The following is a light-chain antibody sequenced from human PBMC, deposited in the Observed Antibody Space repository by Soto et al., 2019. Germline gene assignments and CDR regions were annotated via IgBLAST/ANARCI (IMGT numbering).Light chain of an antibody. V-gene: IGKV1-39*01. Sequence: DIQMTQSPSSLSASVGDRVTITCRASQSISSYLNWYQQKPGKAPKLLIYAASSLQSGVPSRFSGSGSGTDFTLPISSLQPEDFATYYCQQSYSTPMYTFGQGPSWRSN. J-gene: IGKJ2*01. CDR3: QQSYSTPMYT. CDR1: QSISSY. CDR2: AAS.